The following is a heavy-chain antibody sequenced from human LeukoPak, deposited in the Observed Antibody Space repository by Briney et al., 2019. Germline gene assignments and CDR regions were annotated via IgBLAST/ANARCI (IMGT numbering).Heavy chain of an antibody. V-gene: IGHV4-39*01. CDR1: GGSISSSSYY. Sequence: SETLSLTCTVSGGSISSSSYYWGWIRHPPGKGLEWIGSIYYSGSTYYNPSLKSRVTISVDTSKNQFSLKLSSVTAADTAVYYCASIVGATLWDFDYWGQGTLVTVSS. D-gene: IGHD1-26*01. CDR3: ASIVGATLWDFDY. J-gene: IGHJ4*02. CDR2: IYYSGST.